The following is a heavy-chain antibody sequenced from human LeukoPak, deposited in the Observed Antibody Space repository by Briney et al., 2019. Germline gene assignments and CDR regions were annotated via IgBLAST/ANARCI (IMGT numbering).Heavy chain of an antibody. V-gene: IGHV4-59*01. J-gene: IGHJ4*02. CDR3: ARARGNIAAAGTDFDY. CDR1: GGSISSYY. D-gene: IGHD6-13*01. Sequence: SETLSLTCTVSGGSISSYYWSWIRQPPGKGLEWIGYIYYSGSTNYNPSLKSRVTISVDTSKNQFSLKLSSVTAADTAVYYCARARGNIAAAGTDFDYWGQGTLVTVSS. CDR2: IYYSGST.